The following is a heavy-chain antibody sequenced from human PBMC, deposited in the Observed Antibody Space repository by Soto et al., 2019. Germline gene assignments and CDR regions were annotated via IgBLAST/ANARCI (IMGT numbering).Heavy chain of an antibody. Sequence: SETLSLTCTVSGGSISSGDFYWIWIRQPPGRGLEWIGFIYSSGSTFYNPSLKSRLTISPDASKNQFSLKMSSVTAADTAVYYCARRSPRHFSAMDVWGQGTTVTVYS. V-gene: IGHV4-30-4*01. CDR3: ARRSPRHFSAMDV. CDR1: GGSISSGDFY. J-gene: IGHJ6*02. CDR2: IYSSGST.